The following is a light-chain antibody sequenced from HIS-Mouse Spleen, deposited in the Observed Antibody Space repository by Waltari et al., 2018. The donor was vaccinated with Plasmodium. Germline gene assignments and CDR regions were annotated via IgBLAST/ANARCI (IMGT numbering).Light chain of an antibody. CDR2: EGS. J-gene: IGLJ3*02. V-gene: IGLV2-23*03. CDR3: CSYAGSSTFV. CDR1: RRDVGSYNL. Sequence: QSALTQPASVSGSPGQSITIPCPGTRRDVGSYNLVSWYQQHPGKAPKLMIYEGSKRPSGVSNRFSGSKSGNTASLTISGLQAEDEADYYCCSYAGSSTFVFGGGTKLTVL.